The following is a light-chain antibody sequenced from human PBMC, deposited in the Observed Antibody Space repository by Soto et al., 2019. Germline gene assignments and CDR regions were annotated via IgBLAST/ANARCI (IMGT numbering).Light chain of an antibody. CDR3: QQYGSSLPYT. CDR1: QSVSCSY. J-gene: IGKJ2*01. Sequence: EIVLTQSPGTLSLSPGERATLSCRASQSVSCSYLAWYQQKPGQAPRLHIYGASSRATGIPDRFSGSGSGTDFALTISRLEPEDFAVYYCQQYGSSLPYTFGQGTKLEIK. CDR2: GAS. V-gene: IGKV3-20*01.